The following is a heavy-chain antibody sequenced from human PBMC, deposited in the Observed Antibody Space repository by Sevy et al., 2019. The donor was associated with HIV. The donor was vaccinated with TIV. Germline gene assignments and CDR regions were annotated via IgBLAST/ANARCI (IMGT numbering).Heavy chain of an antibody. J-gene: IGHJ4*02. Sequence: SETLSFSCTVSGGSISSYYWSWIRQPPGKGLEWIGYIYYSGNTNYNPSLKSRVTISVDTSKNQFSLKLSSVTAADTAVYYCARDGGGYSYGPLGYWGQGTLVTVSS. CDR2: IYYSGNT. CDR3: ARDGGGYSYGPLGY. V-gene: IGHV4-59*01. CDR1: GGSISSYY. D-gene: IGHD5-18*01.